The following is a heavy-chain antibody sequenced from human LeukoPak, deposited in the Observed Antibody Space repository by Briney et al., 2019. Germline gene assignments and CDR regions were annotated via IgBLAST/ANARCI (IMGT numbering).Heavy chain of an antibody. CDR1: GGTFSSYA. CDR3: ARSTGHYYYMDV. CDR2: IIPIFGTA. Sequence: SVKVSCKASGGTFSSYAISWVRQAPGQGLEWMGGIIPIFGTANYAQKFQGRVTITADKSTSTVYMELSSLRSEDTAVYYCARSTGHYYYMDVWGKGTTVTVSS. D-gene: IGHD2-2*01. J-gene: IGHJ6*03. V-gene: IGHV1-69*06.